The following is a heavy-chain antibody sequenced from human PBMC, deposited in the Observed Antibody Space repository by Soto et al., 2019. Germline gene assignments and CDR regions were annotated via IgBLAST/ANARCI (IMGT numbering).Heavy chain of an antibody. Sequence: QVQLQESGPGLVKPSGTLSLTCAVSGGSISSSNWWSWVRPPPGKGLEWIGAIYHSGSTNYNPSLKSRVTISVDKSKNQFSLKLSSVTAADTAVYYCARVYADSGSYQRYYFDYWGQGTLVTVSS. CDR3: ARVYADSGSYQRYYFDY. J-gene: IGHJ4*02. CDR2: IYHSGST. CDR1: GGSISSSNW. D-gene: IGHD1-26*01. V-gene: IGHV4-4*02.